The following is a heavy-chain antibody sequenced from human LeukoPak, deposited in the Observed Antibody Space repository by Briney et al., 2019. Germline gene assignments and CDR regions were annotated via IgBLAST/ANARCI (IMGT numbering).Heavy chain of an antibody. CDR1: GGSISSYY. CDR2: IYTSGST. V-gene: IGHV4-4*07. J-gene: IGHJ6*03. D-gene: IGHD1-26*01. Sequence: SETLSLTCTVSGGSISSYYWSWIRQPAGKGLEWIGRIYTSGSTNYNPSLKSRVTMSVDTSKNQFSLKLSSVTAADTAVYYCARDSNSGSYTYYYYYMDVWGKGTTVTVSS. CDR3: ARDSNSGSYTYYYYYMDV.